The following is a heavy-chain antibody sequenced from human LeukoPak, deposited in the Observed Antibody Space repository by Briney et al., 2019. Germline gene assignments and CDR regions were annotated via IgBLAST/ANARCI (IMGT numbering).Heavy chain of an antibody. Sequence: PSETLSLTCTVSGGSISSYYWSWIRQPPGKGLEWIGYIYYSGSTNYNPSLKSRVIISIDTSKNQFSLKLSSVTAADTAVYYCARQTNSGYDSTPGGYNWFDPWGQGTLVTVSS. J-gene: IGHJ5*02. D-gene: IGHD5-12*01. CDR3: ARQTNSGYDSTPGGYNWFDP. CDR2: IYYSGST. CDR1: GGSISSYY. V-gene: IGHV4-59*01.